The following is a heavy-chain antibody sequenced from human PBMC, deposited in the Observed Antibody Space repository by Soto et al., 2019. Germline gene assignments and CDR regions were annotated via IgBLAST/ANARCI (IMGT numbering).Heavy chain of an antibody. CDR3: ARNTVTPYFDY. Sequence: QVQLQESGPGLVKPSETLSLTCTVSGGSISSYYWSWIRQPPGKGLEWIGYIYYSGSTNYNPSLKSRVTISVDTSKNQFSLKLSSVTAADTAVYYCARNTVTPYFDYWGQGTLVTVSS. V-gene: IGHV4-59*01. CDR1: GGSISSYY. D-gene: IGHD4-17*01. CDR2: IYYSGST. J-gene: IGHJ4*02.